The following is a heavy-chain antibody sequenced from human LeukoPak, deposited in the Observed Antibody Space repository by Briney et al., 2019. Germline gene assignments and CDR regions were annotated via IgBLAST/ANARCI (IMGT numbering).Heavy chain of an antibody. CDR3: ANQGGRLTRTGDY. J-gene: IGHJ4*02. Sequence: GGSLRLSCAASGFTFSNYSMNWVRQPPGKGLEWVSSISSSNSYIYYADSVKGRFTISRDNAKNSLYLQMNSLRAEDTAVYYCANQGGRLTRTGDYWGQGTLVTVSS. CDR2: ISSSNSYI. V-gene: IGHV3-21*04. CDR1: GFTFSNYS. D-gene: IGHD2-2*01.